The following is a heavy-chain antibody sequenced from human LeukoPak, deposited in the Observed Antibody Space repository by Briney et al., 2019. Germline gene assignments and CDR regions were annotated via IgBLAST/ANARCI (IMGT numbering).Heavy chain of an antibody. J-gene: IGHJ4*02. D-gene: IGHD1-26*01. Sequence: PGGSLRLSCAGSGFTFRTSGMNWVRHAPGKRLEWVSYISSSGTTISYAQSVKGRFTITRDNAQNSLTLHMNTLRADDTAVYYCAKDGGTHFDHWGQGTLVTVSS. CDR2: ISSSGTTI. CDR1: GFTFRTSG. CDR3: AKDGGTHFDH. V-gene: IGHV3-48*01.